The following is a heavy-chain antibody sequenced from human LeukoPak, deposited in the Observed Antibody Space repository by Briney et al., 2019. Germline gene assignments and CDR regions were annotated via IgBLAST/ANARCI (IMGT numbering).Heavy chain of an antibody. Sequence: SETLSLTCTVSGGSISSYYWSWIRQPPGKGLEWIGYIYYSGSTNYNPPLKSRVTISVDTSKNQFSLKLSSVTAADTAVYYCARLVYSSGWYWFDPWGQGTLVTVSS. CDR2: IYYSGST. CDR3: ARLVYSSGWYWFDP. J-gene: IGHJ5*02. V-gene: IGHV4-59*08. CDR1: GGSISSYY. D-gene: IGHD6-19*01.